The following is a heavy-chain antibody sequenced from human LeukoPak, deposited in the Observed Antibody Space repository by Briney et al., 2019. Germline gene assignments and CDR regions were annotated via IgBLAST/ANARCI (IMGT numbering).Heavy chain of an antibody. J-gene: IGHJ4*02. Sequence: GGSLRLSCAASGFTFSSYAMSWVRQAPWKGLEWVSAISTSGDITYYADSVKGRFTISRDNSKNTLYLQMSSLRVEDTAIYYCARNCTATNCYRYWGQGALVTVSS. CDR3: ARNCTATNCYRY. V-gene: IGHV3-23*01. D-gene: IGHD2-2*01. CDR2: ISTSGDIT. CDR1: GFTFSSYA.